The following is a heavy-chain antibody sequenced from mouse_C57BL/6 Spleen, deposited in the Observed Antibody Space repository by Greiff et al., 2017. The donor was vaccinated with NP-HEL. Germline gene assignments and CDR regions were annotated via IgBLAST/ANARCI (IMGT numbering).Heavy chain of an antibody. Sequence: QVQLQQPGAELVKPGASVKLSCKASGYTFTSYWMQWVKQRPGQGLEWIGEIDPSDSYTNYNQKFKGKATLTVDPSSSTAYMQLSSLTSEDSAVYYCARKEGDYFDYWGQGTTLTVSS. CDR2: IDPSDSYT. CDR1: GYTFTSYW. CDR3: ARKEGDYFDY. J-gene: IGHJ2*01. V-gene: IGHV1-50*01.